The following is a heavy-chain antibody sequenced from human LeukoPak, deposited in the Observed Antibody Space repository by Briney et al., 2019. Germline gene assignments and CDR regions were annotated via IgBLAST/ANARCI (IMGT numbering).Heavy chain of an antibody. CDR3: QGMSREEPGFPDL. J-gene: IGHJ4*02. D-gene: IGHD5-24*01. V-gene: IGHV3-74*01. Sequence: SGGSLRLSCAASGFTFSSYWMQWVRQAPGKGLVWVSRLSPDGSSTTSADSVKGRFTISRDNAKNTLYLQIGSLRADDTAVYYCQGMSREEPGFPDLWAQGTLVTV. CDR2: LSPDGSST. CDR1: GFTFSSYW.